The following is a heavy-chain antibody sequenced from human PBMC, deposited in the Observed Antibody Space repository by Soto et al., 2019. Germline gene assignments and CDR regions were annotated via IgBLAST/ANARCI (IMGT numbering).Heavy chain of an antibody. Sequence: ASVKVSCKASGYTFTSYGISWVRQAPGQGLEWMGWISAYNGNTNYVQKLQGRVTMTTDTSTSTAYMELRSLRSDDTAVYYCARDRIVGADDAFDIWGQGTMVTVSS. CDR2: ISAYNGNT. CDR3: ARDRIVGADDAFDI. J-gene: IGHJ3*02. V-gene: IGHV1-18*04. D-gene: IGHD1-26*01. CDR1: GYTFTSYG.